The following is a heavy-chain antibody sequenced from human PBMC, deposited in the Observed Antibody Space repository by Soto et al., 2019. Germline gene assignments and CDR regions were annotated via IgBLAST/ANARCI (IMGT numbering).Heavy chain of an antibody. CDR3: GGSPDYSCYYA. D-gene: IGHD1-26*01. CDR1: GGSFSDYK. Sequence: PSETLSLTCVVSGGSFSDYKWTWIRKSPEKGLEWIGEIRHNGDTNSKPSLRSRLTMSLDTSKNQYSLHLYYVTSAETAVYFCGGSPDYSCYYAWGRGTLVAVSS. J-gene: IGHJ5*02. CDR2: IRHNGDT. V-gene: IGHV4-34*01.